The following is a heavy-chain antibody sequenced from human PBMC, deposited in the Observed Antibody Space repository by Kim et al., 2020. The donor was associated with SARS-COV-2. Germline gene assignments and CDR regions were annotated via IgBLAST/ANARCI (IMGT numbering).Heavy chain of an antibody. D-gene: IGHD4-17*01. CDR1: GFSFNSFV. CDR2: INSRGNTT. Sequence: GGSLRLSCAASGFSFNSFVMGWVRQSPGTGLAWVALINSRGNTTYYADSVQGRFTISRDNSKNTLFLQMGSLRADDAAVYYCAKAAGEGRVYFDGWGQGT. J-gene: IGHJ4*03. CDR3: AKAAGEGRVYFDG. V-gene: IGHV3-23*03.